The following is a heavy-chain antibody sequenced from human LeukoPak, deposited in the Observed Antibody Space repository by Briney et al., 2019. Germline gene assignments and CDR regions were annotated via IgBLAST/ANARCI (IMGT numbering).Heavy chain of an antibody. V-gene: IGHV1-2*02. Sequence: ASVKVSCKASGYTFTGYYMHWVRQAPGQGLEWMGWINPNSGGTNYAQKFQGRVTMTRDTSISTVYMELTGLYSDDTAVYYCARASLVTGTPNWFDPWGQGTLVTVSS. J-gene: IGHJ5*02. CDR1: GYTFTGYY. CDR2: INPNSGGT. CDR3: ARASLVTGTPNWFDP. D-gene: IGHD1-20*01.